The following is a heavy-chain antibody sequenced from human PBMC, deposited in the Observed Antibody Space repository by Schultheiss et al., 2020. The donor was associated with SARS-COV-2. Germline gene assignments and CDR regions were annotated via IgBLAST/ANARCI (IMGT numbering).Heavy chain of an antibody. CDR1: GGSISSGGYY. CDR3: ARHPTLWYGMDV. Sequence: SETLSLTCTVSGGSISSGGYYWSWIRQHPGKGLEWIGYIYYSGSTYYNPSLKSRVTISVDTSKNQFSLKLSSVTAADTAVYYCARHPTLWYGMDVWGQGTTVTVSS. V-gene: IGHV4-31*03. CDR2: IYYSGST. J-gene: IGHJ6*02.